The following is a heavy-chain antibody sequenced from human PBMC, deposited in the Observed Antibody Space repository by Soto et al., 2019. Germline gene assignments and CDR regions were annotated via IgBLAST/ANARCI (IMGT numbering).Heavy chain of an antibody. V-gene: IGHV4-34*01. J-gene: IGHJ6*02. CDR2: INHSGST. Sequence: PSETLSLTCAVYGGSFSGYYWSWIRQPPWKGLEWVGEINHSGSTNYNPPLKSRVTISVDTSKNQFSLKLSSVTAADTAVYYCAGGGVGKTIVGATKRSYYYYGMDVWGQGTTVTVSS. D-gene: IGHD1-26*01. CDR1: GGSFSGYY. CDR3: AGGGVGKTIVGATKRSYYYYGMDV.